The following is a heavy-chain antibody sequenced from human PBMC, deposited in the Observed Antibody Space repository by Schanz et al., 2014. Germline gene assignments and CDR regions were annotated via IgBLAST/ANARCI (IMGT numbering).Heavy chain of an antibody. CDR2: INSVGSNT. V-gene: IGHV3-74*02. J-gene: IGHJ3*02. CDR1: GFNSDDYA. D-gene: IGHD4-17*01. CDR3: ARKMKLGVYGGKGHDSLDI. Sequence: DVQLLESGGGLVQPGGSLRLSCTASGFNSDDYAMHWVRQAPGKGLEWVARINSVGSNTDYADSVTGRFTISRDNAKNTLYLQMNTLRAEDTAVYYCARKMKLGVYGGKGHDSLDIWGQGTMVTVSS.